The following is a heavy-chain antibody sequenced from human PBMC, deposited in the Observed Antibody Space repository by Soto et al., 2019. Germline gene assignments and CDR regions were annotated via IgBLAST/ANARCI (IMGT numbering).Heavy chain of an antibody. D-gene: IGHD6-19*01. CDR1: GGSISSYY. V-gene: IGHV4-59*01. J-gene: IGHJ4*02. Sequence: SETLSLTCTVSGGSISSYYWSLLRQPPGKGLEWIGYIYYSGSTNYNPSLKSRVTISVDTSKNQFSLKLSSVSAADTAVYYCASTAHSSGWYSGGFDYWGQGTLVTVSS. CDR3: ASTAHSSGWYSGGFDY. CDR2: IYYSGST.